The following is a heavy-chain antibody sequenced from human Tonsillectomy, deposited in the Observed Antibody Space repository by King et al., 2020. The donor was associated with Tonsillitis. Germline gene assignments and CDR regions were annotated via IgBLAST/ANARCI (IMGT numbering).Heavy chain of an antibody. D-gene: IGHD3-22*01. CDR1: GFTFSSYG. Sequence: VQLVESGGGVVQPGRSLRLSCAASGFTFSSYGMHWVRQAPGKGLEWVAVISYDGSNKYYADSVKGRFTISRDNSKNTLYLQMNSLRAEDTAVYYCARDEVDYDSSGYYLHWFDSWGQGTLVTVSS. CDR3: ARDEVDYDSSGYYLHWFDS. J-gene: IGHJ5*01. V-gene: IGHV3-33*05. CDR2: ISYDGSNK.